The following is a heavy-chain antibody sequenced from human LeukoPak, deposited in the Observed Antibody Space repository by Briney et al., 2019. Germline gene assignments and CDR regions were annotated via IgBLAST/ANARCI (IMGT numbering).Heavy chain of an antibody. CDR3: ARLGYYYYMDV. CDR2: IYYSGPT. CDR1: GDSISTSSYY. V-gene: IGHV4-39*01. Sequence: PSATLSLTCTVSGDSISTSSYYWGWVRQTPGKGLEWLGSIYYSGPTYYNPSLKSRVTISVDTSKNQFSLNLSSVTAADTAIYYCARLGYYYYMDVWGKGTTVTVSS. J-gene: IGHJ6*03.